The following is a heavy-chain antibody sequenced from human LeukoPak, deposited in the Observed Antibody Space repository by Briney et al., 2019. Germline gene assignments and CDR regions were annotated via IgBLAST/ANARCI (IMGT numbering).Heavy chain of an antibody. CDR2: IYYSGST. J-gene: IGHJ6*03. CDR3: AGYGSGSYYSYYYMDV. Sequence: NPSETLSLTCTVSGGSISSYYWSWIRQPPGKGLEWIGYIYYSGSTNYNPSLKSRVTISVDTSKNQFSLKLSSVTAADTAVYYCAGYGSGSYYSYYYMDVWGKGTTVTISS. CDR1: GGSISSYY. V-gene: IGHV4-59*01. D-gene: IGHD3-10*01.